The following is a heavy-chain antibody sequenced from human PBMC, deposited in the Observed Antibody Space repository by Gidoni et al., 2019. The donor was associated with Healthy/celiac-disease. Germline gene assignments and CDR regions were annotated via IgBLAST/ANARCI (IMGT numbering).Heavy chain of an antibody. J-gene: IGHJ4*02. D-gene: IGHD3-22*01. CDR1: GYGFTDYW. CDR3: ARHHTGSYDSSGYYFMDY. V-gene: IGHV5-51*01. CDR2: IYPGDSVT. Sequence: EVQLVQSGAEVKTLGESLQLSCKGAGYGFTDYWIGWVRQMPGKGLEWTGIIYPGDSVTRYPPSFQGQVTISADKSISTAYLQWSSLKASDTAMYYCARHHTGSYDSSGYYFMDYWGQGTLVTVSS.